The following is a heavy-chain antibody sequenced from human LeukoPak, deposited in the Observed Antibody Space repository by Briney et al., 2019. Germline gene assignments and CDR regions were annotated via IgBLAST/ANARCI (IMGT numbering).Heavy chain of an antibody. V-gene: IGHV4-61*02. CDR3: ARLPPGDWYFDL. D-gene: IGHD1-14*01. CDR1: GASLSSGDYY. Sequence: SETLSLTCTVSGASLSSGDYYWRWIRQPAGKGLEWLGRIYTSVITDYNPSLKSRVTISLDTSKNQFSLKLSSVTAADTAVYYCARLPPGDWYFDLWGRGTLVTVSS. CDR2: IYTSVIT. J-gene: IGHJ2*01.